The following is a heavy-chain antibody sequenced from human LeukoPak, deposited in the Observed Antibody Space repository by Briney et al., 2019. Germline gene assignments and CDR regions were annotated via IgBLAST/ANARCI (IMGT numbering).Heavy chain of an antibody. Sequence: TSETLSLTCTVSGGSISSYYWSWIRQPPGKGLEWIGYIYYSGSTNYNPSLKSRVTISVDTSKNQFSLKLSSVTAADTAVYYCARHGYDSSGYYWGAGDYWGQGTLVTVSS. CDR1: GGSISSYY. J-gene: IGHJ4*02. CDR3: ARHGYDSSGYYWGAGDY. CDR2: IYYSGST. V-gene: IGHV4-59*08. D-gene: IGHD3-22*01.